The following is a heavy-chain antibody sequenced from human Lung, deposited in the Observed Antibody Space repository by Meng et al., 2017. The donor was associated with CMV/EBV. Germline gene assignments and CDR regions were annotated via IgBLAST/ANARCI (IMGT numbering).Heavy chain of an antibody. Sequence: SVKVSXKASGGTFNRNTINWVRQAPGQGPEWMGRIIPILNIANYAQSFEDRVTISADKSATTAYMELTNLRSEDTAIYFCAKDGGQNYYDASGLIWYFDLWGRGTXVXVSS. J-gene: IGHJ2*01. CDR3: AKDGGQNYYDASGLIWYFDL. D-gene: IGHD3-22*01. V-gene: IGHV1-69*02. CDR1: GGTFNRNT. CDR2: IIPILNIA.